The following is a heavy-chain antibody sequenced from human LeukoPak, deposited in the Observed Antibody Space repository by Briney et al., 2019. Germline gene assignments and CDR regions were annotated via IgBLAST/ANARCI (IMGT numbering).Heavy chain of an antibody. CDR3: ARVGDIVVVPADNWFDP. CDR1: GYTFTGYY. D-gene: IGHD2-2*01. V-gene: IGHV1-2*02. J-gene: IGHJ5*02. Sequence: ASVKVSCKASGYTFTGYYMHWVRQAPGQGLEWMGWINPNSGGTNYAQKFQGRVTVTRDTSISTAYMELSRLRSDDTAVYYCARVGDIVVVPADNWFDPWGQGTLVTVSS. CDR2: INPNSGGT.